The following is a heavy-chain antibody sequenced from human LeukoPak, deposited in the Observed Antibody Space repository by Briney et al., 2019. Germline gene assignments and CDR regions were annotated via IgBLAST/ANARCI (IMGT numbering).Heavy chain of an antibody. D-gene: IGHD6-25*01. J-gene: IGHJ2*01. CDR3: ARGLPWCFDL. Sequence: GGSLRLSCAASGFTFSRYWMHWVRQDPGKGLVWVSRINSEGSSTSYADSVKGRFTISRDNAKNTLYLQTNSLRAEDTAVYYCARGLPWCFDLWGRGTLVTVSS. V-gene: IGHV3-74*01. CDR1: GFTFSRYW. CDR2: INSEGSST.